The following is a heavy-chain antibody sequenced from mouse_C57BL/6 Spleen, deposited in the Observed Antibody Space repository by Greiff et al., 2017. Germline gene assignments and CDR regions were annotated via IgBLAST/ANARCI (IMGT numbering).Heavy chain of an antibody. Sequence: VQLQQSGAELVKPGASVKLSCKASGYTFTSYWMHWVKQRPGQGLEWIGYINPSSGYTKYNQKFKDKATLTADKSSSTAYLQLSSLTYEDSAVYYCSKYSAYYSSYVAFDCWGQGTTLTFSS. CDR1: GYTFTSYW. V-gene: IGHV1-7*01. D-gene: IGHD2-5*01. CDR3: SKYSAYYSSYVAFDC. J-gene: IGHJ2*01. CDR2: INPSSGYT.